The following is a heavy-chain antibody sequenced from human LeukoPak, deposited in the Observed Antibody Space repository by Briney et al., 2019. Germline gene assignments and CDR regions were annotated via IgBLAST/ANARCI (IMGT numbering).Heavy chain of an antibody. CDR1: GGSFSGYY. J-gene: IGHJ3*02. D-gene: IGHD3-16*01. V-gene: IGHV4-34*01. CDR3: ARVMTTFTPWDAFDI. CDR2: INHSGST. Sequence: SETLSLTCAVYGGSFSGYYWSWIRQPPGKGLEWIGEINHSGSTNYNPSLKSRVTISVDTSKIQFSLKLSSVTAADTAVYYCARVMTTFTPWDAFDIWGQGTMVTVSS.